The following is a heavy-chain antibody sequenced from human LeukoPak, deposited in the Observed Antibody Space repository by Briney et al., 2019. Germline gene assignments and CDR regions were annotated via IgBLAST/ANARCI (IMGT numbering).Heavy chain of an antibody. V-gene: IGHV3-23*01. D-gene: IGHD4-23*01. CDR1: GFTFRSYA. CDR2: ISGSGGST. J-gene: IGHJ4*02. CDR3: ATFSYAGNAGGSVGY. Sequence: GGSLRLSCAASGFTFRSYAMSWVRQAPGKGLEWVSAISGSGGSTYYADSVKGRFTISRDNSKNTLYLQMNSLRAEDTAVYYCATFSYAGNAGGSVGYWGQGTLVTVSS.